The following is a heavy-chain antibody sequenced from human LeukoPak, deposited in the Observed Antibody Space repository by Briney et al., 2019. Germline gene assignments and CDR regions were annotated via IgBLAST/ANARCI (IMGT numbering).Heavy chain of an antibody. J-gene: IGHJ3*02. Sequence: GGSLRLSCAASGFTFSSYWMSWVRQAPGKGLEWVANIKQDGSEKYYVDSVKGRFTISRDNAKSSLYLQMNSLRAEDTAVYYCARWGDFWSGYYKNAFDIWGQGTMVTVSS. D-gene: IGHD3-3*01. CDR2: IKQDGSEK. CDR3: ARWGDFWSGYYKNAFDI. V-gene: IGHV3-7*01. CDR1: GFTFSSYW.